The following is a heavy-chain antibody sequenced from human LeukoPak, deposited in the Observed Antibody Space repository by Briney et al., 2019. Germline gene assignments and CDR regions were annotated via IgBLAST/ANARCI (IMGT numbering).Heavy chain of an antibody. D-gene: IGHD1-26*01. CDR3: ARGELGIQWGIDY. CDR2: IGTAGDT. CDR1: GFTFSTYD. Sequence: PGGSLRLSCAASGFTFSTYDMHWVRQATGKGLERVSAIGTAGDTYYPGSVKGRFTISRENAKNSLYLQMNSLRAGDTAVYYCARGELGIQWGIDYWGQGTLVTVSS. V-gene: IGHV3-13*01. J-gene: IGHJ4*02.